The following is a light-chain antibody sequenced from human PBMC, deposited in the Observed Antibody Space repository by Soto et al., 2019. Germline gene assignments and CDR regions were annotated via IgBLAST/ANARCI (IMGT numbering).Light chain of an antibody. CDR1: SSDIGLYNY. V-gene: IGLV2-14*01. Sequence: QSVLSQPASMSGSPGQSITIPCSGASSDIGLYNYVSWYQHHPGKAPKLLISEVNIRPSGLSDRFSGSKAGNTASLTISGLQPEDEAYYYCSSLSTNSATIVFGNGTKVTVL. J-gene: IGLJ1*01. CDR2: EVN. CDR3: SSLSTNSATIV.